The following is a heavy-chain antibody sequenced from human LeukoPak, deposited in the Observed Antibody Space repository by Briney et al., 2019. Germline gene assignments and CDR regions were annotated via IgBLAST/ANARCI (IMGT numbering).Heavy chain of an antibody. J-gene: IGHJ5*02. V-gene: IGHV3-21*01. CDR3: AIDRIPDWFDP. CDR1: GFTFSSYS. Sequence: GGSLRLSCAASGFTFSSYSMNWVRQAPGKGLEWVSSISSSSSYIYYADSVKGRFTISRDNAKNSLYLQMNSLRAEDTAVYYCAIDRIPDWFDPWGQGTLVTVSS. CDR2: ISSSSSYI.